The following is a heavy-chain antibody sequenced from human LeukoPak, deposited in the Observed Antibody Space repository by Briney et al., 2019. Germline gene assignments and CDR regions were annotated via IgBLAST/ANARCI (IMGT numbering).Heavy chain of an antibody. J-gene: IGHJ4*02. CDR1: GFTFDDYA. V-gene: IGHV3-9*01. Sequence: SGGSLRLSCAASGFTFDDYAMHWVRQAPGKGLERVSGISWNSGSIGYADSVKGRFTISRDNAKNLLYLQMNSLRVEDTAVYYCARPQGCGTATCNNFDYWGQGTLVSVSS. CDR3: ARPQGCGTATCNNFDY. CDR2: ISWNSGSI. D-gene: IGHD2-21*01.